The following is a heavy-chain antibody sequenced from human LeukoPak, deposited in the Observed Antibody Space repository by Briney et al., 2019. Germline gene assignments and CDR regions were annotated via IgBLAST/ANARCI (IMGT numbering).Heavy chain of an antibody. J-gene: IGHJ4*02. V-gene: IGHV4-39*01. CDR1: GGSISSSTYY. D-gene: IGHD3-3*01. CDR3: ARQIFWSGYYSDY. CDR2: ISYSGST. Sequence: SETLSLTCTVSGGSISSSTYYWGWIRQPPGKGLERIGSISYSGSTYYNPSLKSRVTISVDTSKNQFSLKLSSVTAADTAVYYCARQIFWSGYYSDYWGQGTLVTVFS.